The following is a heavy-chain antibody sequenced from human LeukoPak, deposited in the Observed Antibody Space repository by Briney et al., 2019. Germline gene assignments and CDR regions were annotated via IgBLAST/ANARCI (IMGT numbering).Heavy chain of an antibody. CDR2: IRPDTSET. CDR3: ARERIYTADEACDF. Sequence: ASVKVSCKASGYSFTRYFIHWVRQAPGQGLEWMGWIRPDTSETRNEQKFQDRVTMTKDTSISTAYMELSNLKSDDTAMYYCARERIYTADEACDFWGQGTMVTVSS. CDR1: GYSFTRYF. D-gene: IGHD2-15*01. J-gene: IGHJ3*01. V-gene: IGHV1-2*02.